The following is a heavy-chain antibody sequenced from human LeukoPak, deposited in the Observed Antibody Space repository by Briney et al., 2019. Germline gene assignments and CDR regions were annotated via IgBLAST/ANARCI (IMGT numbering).Heavy chain of an antibody. V-gene: IGHV3-23*01. CDR3: ARAGAIS. D-gene: IGHD3-10*01. CDR1: GFTFSNYA. CDR2: ISDSGGST. J-gene: IGHJ4*02. Sequence: GGSLRLSCAASGFTFSNYAMNWVRQAPGKGLEWVSSISDSGGSTYYADSGKGRFTISRDNSKNTLFLQMNSLRAEDTATYYCARAGAISWGQGTLVTVSS.